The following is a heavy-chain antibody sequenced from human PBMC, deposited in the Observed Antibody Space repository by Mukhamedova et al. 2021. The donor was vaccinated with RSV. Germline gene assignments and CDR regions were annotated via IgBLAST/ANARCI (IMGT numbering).Heavy chain of an antibody. J-gene: IGHJ2*01. Sequence: GLEYVSAINNDGGTPYYADSVKGRFTISRDNSRNPLYLQMSSLRTEDTAVYYCVRAYAGIWYFDLWGRGTLVTVSS. CDR2: INNDGGTP. D-gene: IGHD3-10*01. V-gene: IGHV3-64D*06. CDR3: VRAYAGIWYFDL.